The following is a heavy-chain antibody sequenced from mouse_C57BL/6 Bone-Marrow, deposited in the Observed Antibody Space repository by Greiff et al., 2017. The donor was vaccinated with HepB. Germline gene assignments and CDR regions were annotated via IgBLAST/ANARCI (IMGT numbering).Heavy chain of an antibody. D-gene: IGHD2-12*01. CDR1: GYTFTDYN. J-gene: IGHJ4*01. CDR2: INPNNGGT. Sequence: VQLQQSGPELVKPGASVKMSCKASGYTFTDYNMHWVKQSHGKSLEWIGYINPNNGGTNYNEKFKSKATLTVDKSSSTAYMQLSSLTSEDSAVYYCARLRRLYYYAMDYWGQGTSVTVSS. V-gene: IGHV1-22*01. CDR3: ARLRRLYYYAMDY.